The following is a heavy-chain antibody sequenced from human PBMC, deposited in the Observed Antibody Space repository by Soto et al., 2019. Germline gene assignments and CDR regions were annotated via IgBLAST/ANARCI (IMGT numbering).Heavy chain of an antibody. CDR2: ISAYNGNT. J-gene: IGHJ6*02. CDR3: ARDPPVDTAGAWADV. D-gene: IGHD5-18*01. CDR1: GYTFTSYG. V-gene: IGHV1-18*01. Sequence: QVQLVQSGAEVKKPGASVKVSCKASGYTFTSYGIRWVRQAPGQGLEWMGWISAYNGNTNYAQKLQGRVTMTTDTPTSTAYMELRSLRSDDTAVYDCARDPPVDTAGAWADVWGQGTTVTVSS.